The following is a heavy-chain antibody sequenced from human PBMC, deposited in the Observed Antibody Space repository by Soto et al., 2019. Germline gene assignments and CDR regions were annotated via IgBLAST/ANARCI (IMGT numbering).Heavy chain of an antibody. J-gene: IGHJ5*02. CDR1: GGSISSNY. V-gene: IGHV4-59*01. D-gene: IGHD2-15*01. CDR3: ARGGVVVVAATNNIWFDP. Sequence: QVQLQESGPGLVKPSETLSLTCTVSGGSISSNYWSWIRQPPGKGLGWIGYIYYSGSTNYNPSLKSRVTISVDTSKTPFSLKLSSVTAADTAVYYCARGGVVVVAATNNIWFDPWGQGTLVTVSS. CDR2: IYYSGST.